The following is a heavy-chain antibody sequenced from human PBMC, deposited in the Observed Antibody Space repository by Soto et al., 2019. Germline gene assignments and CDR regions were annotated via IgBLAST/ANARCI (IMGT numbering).Heavy chain of an antibody. D-gene: IGHD3-22*01. CDR2: IKLDGSEK. Sequence: VGSLRLSCIGSGFTFSSYWMTWVRQAPGKGLEWVANIKLDGSEKNYVDSVKGRFTISTDSAQNSLYLQMNSLRAEDTAVYYCARGYYYDSSGYPDYWGQGTLVTVSS. J-gene: IGHJ4*02. CDR3: ARGYYYDSSGYPDY. V-gene: IGHV3-7*03. CDR1: GFTFSSYW.